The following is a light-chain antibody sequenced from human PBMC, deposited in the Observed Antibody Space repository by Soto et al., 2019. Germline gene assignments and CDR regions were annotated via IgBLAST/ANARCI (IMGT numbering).Light chain of an antibody. CDR3: QRTYNALT. Sequence: DIQLPQSPSSLSASVGDRVTITCRVSQGLSSYLNWYRPKPGKVPQLLIYSASNLQSGVPSRFSRTGSGADFTLTISSLHTEDVATYDGQRTYNALTFGTGTKVDIK. J-gene: IGKJ3*01. V-gene: IGKV1-27*01. CDR2: SAS. CDR1: QGLSSY.